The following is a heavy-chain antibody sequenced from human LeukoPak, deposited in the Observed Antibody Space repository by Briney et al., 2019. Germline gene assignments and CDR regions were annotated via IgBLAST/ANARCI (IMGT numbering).Heavy chain of an antibody. J-gene: IGHJ3*01. D-gene: IGHD3-16*02. Sequence: GGSLRLSCAASGFTFSNYAMSWVRQAPGKGLEWVSTMNNNTFYADSVRGRFTISREDSKNTLYLQMDTLTAKDTAVYYCARDLWDYVWGTYRFYAFDVWGQGTMVTVSS. V-gene: IGHV3-23*01. CDR3: ARDLWDYVWGTYRFYAFDV. CDR1: GFTFSNYA. CDR2: MNNNT.